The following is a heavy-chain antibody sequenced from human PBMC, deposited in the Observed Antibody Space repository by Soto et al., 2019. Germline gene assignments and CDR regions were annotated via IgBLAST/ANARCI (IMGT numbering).Heavy chain of an antibody. CDR3: ARYRGCSGGSCYWFDF. CDR2: ITATSSYI. D-gene: IGHD2-15*01. CDR1: GFTFSNYI. V-gene: IGHV3-21*01. Sequence: EVQLVESGGGLVKPGGSLRLSCATSGFTFSNYIMNWVRQPPGKGLEWVSSITATSSYISYADSVKGRFTISRDNAENXLYLKMDSLTAEDTAVYYCARYRGCSGGSCYWFDFWGQGTLVTVS. J-gene: IGHJ4*02.